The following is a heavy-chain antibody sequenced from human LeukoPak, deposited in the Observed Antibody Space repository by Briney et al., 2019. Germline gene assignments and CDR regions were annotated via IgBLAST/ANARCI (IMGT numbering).Heavy chain of an antibody. CDR3: AKAAEGVVVPAAGFDS. V-gene: IGHV3-43D*04. J-gene: IGHJ4*02. CDR1: GFTFDNYA. D-gene: IGHD2-2*01. Sequence: GRSLRLSXAASGFTFDNYAMHWVRQAPGKGLEWVSHITWDGNIAYYADSVKGRFTISRDNSKNSMFLQMDRLRPDDTALYYCAKAAEGVVVPAAGFDSWGQGTLVTVSS. CDR2: ITWDGNIA.